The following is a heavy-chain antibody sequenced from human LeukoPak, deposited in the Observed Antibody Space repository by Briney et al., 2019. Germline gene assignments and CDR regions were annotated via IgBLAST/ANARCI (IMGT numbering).Heavy chain of an antibody. CDR2: IDPSDSYT. D-gene: IGHD5-18*01. Sequence: GESLKISCKGSGYXFISYWISWVRQMPGKGLEWTGRIDPSDSYTNYSPSFQGHVTISADKSISTAYLQWSSLKASDTAMYYCARSGDSYGAAYWFDPWGQGTLVTVSS. J-gene: IGHJ5*02. CDR3: ARSGDSYGAAYWFDP. V-gene: IGHV5-10-1*01. CDR1: GYXFISYW.